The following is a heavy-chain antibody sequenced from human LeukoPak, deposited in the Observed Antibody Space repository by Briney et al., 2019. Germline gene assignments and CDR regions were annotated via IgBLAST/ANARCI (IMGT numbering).Heavy chain of an antibody. J-gene: IGHJ4*02. CDR1: GFTFRNYA. V-gene: IGHV3-30*02. CDR2: IRYEGSNK. Sequence: GGSLTLSCAACGFTFRNYAMHWVRQAPGKRLEWLAFIRYEGSNKYYADSVKGRFTISRDNSKNTLYLQMTSLRADDTAVYYCAKDWSYRGWAYYFDYWGQGTLVTVSS. D-gene: IGHD6-19*01. CDR3: AKDWSYRGWAYYFDY.